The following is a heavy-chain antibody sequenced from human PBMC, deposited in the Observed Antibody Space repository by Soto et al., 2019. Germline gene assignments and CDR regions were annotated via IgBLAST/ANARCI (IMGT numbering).Heavy chain of an antibody. D-gene: IGHD2-21*02. V-gene: IGHV4-61*08. J-gene: IGHJ6*02. CDR2: IYNSGST. CDR3: ARDLWGYCGTDCYPLDV. Sequence: SETLSLTCAVSGGSISNGGYSWSWIRQPPGKGLEWIGYIYNSGSTYYNPSFKSRVTISVDTSKNQFSLKLNSVTAADTAVYYCARDLWGYCGTDCYPLDVWGQGTTVTSP. CDR1: GGSISNGGYS.